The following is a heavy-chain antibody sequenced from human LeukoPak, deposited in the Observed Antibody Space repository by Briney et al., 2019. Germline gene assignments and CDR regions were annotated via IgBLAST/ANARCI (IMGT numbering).Heavy chain of an antibody. Sequence: SVKVSCKASGGTFSSSAIIWVRQAPGQRLEWMGRIIPILGIANYEQKFQGRVTITADKSTSTAYMELSSLRSEYTAVYYCARDGFREGYNYQDHYYYCYGMDVWGQGTTVTVSS. J-gene: IGHJ6*02. D-gene: IGHD5-24*01. V-gene: IGHV1-69*04. CDR1: GGTFSSSA. CDR2: IIPILGIA. CDR3: ARDGFREGYNYQDHYYYCYGMDV.